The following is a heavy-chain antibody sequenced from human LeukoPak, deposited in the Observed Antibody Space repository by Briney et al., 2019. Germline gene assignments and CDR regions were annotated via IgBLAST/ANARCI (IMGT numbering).Heavy chain of an antibody. CDR2: ISSSGSTI. D-gene: IGHD2-2*01. Sequence: PGGSLILSCAACGVTFSDYYMSWIRQAPGKGLEWVSYISSSGSTIYYADSVKGLFTISRDNAKNSLYLQMNSLRAEDTAVYYCARDIVVVPAVNWGQGTLVTVSS. CDR3: ARDIVVVPAVN. J-gene: IGHJ4*02. V-gene: IGHV3-11*01. CDR1: GVTFSDYY.